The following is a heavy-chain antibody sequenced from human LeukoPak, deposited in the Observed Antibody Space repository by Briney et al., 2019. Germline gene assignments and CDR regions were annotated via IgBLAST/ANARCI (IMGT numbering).Heavy chain of an antibody. D-gene: IGHD6-13*01. V-gene: IGHV4-4*07. CDR1: GGSISSSY. CDR2: ISTSGST. J-gene: IGHJ4*02. CDR3: ARGWRSWSFDY. Sequence: SETLSLTCTVSGGSISSSYWSWIRQPAGKGLEWIGHISTSGSTNYNPSLKSRVTMSVDTSKKQFSLNLSSVIAADTAVYYCARGWRSWSFDYWGQGTLVTVSS.